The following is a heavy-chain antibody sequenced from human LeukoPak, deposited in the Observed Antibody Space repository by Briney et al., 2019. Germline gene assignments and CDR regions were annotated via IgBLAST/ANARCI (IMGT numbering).Heavy chain of an antibody. CDR3: ARNGEMAAIEVGISLSYFDY. J-gene: IGHJ4*02. CDR1: GYTFTSYY. CDR2: INPSGGST. D-gene: IGHD5-24*01. V-gene: IGHV1-46*01. Sequence: ASVKVSXKASGYTFTSYYMHWVRQAPGQGLEWVGIINPSGGSTSYAQKFQGRVTMTRDTSTSTVYMELSSLRSEDTAVYYCARNGEMAAIEVGISLSYFDYWGQGTLVTVSS.